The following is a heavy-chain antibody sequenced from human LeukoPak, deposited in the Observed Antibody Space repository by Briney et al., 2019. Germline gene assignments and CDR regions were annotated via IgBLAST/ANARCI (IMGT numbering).Heavy chain of an antibody. V-gene: IGHV3-23*01. D-gene: IGHD6-13*01. J-gene: IGHJ4*02. Sequence: GGSLRLSCAASGFTFSSYAMSWVRQAPGKGLEWVSGISGSGGSTYYADSVKGRFTISRDNAKNSLYLQMNSLRAEDTAVYYCARDFIAAADTNYWGQGTLVTVSS. CDR3: ARDFIAAADTNY. CDR2: ISGSGGST. CDR1: GFTFSSYA.